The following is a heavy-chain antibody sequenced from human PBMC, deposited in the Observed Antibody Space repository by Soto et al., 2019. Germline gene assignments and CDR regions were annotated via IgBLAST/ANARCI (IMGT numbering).Heavy chain of an antibody. CDR1: GFTVSNYG. CDR3: VGGTYHADY. D-gene: IGHD1-26*01. V-gene: IGHV3-30*03. CDR2: ISYDGSNK. Sequence: RSLRLSCAASGFTVSNYGMHWVRQAPGKGLEWVAFISYDGSNKYYADSVKGRFTISRDNSKNQLFLKMSRWRDDDTAVYYCVGGTYHADYRG. J-gene: IGHJ4*01.